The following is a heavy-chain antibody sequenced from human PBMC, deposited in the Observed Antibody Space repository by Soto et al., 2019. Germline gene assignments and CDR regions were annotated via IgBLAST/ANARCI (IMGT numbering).Heavy chain of an antibody. CDR3: TTDVLHYTRGCYVNY. V-gene: IGHV3-15*07. CDR2: IKSRTDGGTA. J-gene: IGHJ4*02. CDR1: GFTFSNAW. D-gene: IGHD6-19*01. Sequence: VQLVESGGGLVKPGGSLRLSCAASGFTFSNAWMNWVRQAPGKGLEGVGRIKSRTDGGTADYAAPVEGTFTISRDDSKNTVHLQLNSPEPEDTAVYYCTTDVLHYTRGCYVNYWGQGTLVTVSS.